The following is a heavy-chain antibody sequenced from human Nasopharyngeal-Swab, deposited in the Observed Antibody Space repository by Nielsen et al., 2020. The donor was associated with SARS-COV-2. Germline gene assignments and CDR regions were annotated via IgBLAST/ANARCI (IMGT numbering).Heavy chain of an antibody. CDR2: ISYDGSNK. V-gene: IGHV3-30*03. CDR1: GFTFSSYG. Sequence: GGSLRLSCAASGFTFSSYGMHWVRQAPGKGLEWVAVISYDGSNKYYADSVKGRFTISRDNSKNTLYLQMNSLRAEDTAVYYCAREGSSSLYYYYGMDVWGQGTTVTVSS. D-gene: IGHD6-6*01. J-gene: IGHJ6*02. CDR3: AREGSSSLYYYYGMDV.